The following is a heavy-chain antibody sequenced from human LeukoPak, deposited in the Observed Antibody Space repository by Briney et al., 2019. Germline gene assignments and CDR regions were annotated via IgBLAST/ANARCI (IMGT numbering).Heavy chain of an antibody. J-gene: IGHJ4*02. CDR3: AREYEGTYSSGWPVDY. V-gene: IGHV3-21*01. CDR1: GFTFSSYS. Sequence: GGSLRFSCAASGFTFSSYSMNWVRQAPGKGLEWVSSISSSSSYIYYADSVKGRFTISRDNAKNSLYLQMNSLRAEDTAVYYCAREYEGTYSSGWPVDYWGQGTLVTVSS. CDR2: ISSSSSYI. D-gene: IGHD6-19*01.